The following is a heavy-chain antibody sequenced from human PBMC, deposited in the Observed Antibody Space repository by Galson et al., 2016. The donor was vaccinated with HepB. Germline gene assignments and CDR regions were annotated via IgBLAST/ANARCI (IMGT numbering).Heavy chain of an antibody. V-gene: IGHV4-59*08. J-gene: IGHJ4*02. Sequence: WIGYIYYSGSTNYNPSLKSRVTISVDTSKNQFSLNLDSVTAADTAVYYCARLGNYGSFLDFWGRGTLVTVSS. D-gene: IGHD3-10*01. CDR3: ARLGNYGSFLDF. CDR2: IYYSGST.